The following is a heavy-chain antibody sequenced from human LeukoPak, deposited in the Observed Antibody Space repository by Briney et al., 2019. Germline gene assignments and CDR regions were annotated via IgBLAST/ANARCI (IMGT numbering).Heavy chain of an antibody. J-gene: IGHJ6*01. Sequence: ASVKVSCKASSYTXTSYVITGVRQAPGQGLEWMGWISAYNGNTNYAQKLQGRVTMTTDTSTSTAYMELRSLRSDDTAVYYCARDNDMISNGMDVWGQGTTVTVSS. D-gene: IGHD3-9*01. V-gene: IGHV1-18*01. CDR3: ARDNDMISNGMDV. CDR2: ISAYNGNT. CDR1: SYTXTSYV.